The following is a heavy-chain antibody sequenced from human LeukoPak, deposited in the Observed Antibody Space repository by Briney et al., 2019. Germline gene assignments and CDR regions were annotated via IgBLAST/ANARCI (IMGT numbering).Heavy chain of an antibody. CDR3: ARVQLQLGRLAGYFQH. CDR2: IKQDGSEK. V-gene: IGHV3-7*01. D-gene: IGHD2-2*01. CDR1: GFTFSSYW. Sequence: GGSLRLSCAASGFTFSSYWMSWVRQAPGKGLEWVANIKQDGSEKYYVDSVKGRFTISRDNAKNSLYLQMNSLRAEDTAVYYCARVQLQLGRLAGYFQHWGQGTLVTVSS. J-gene: IGHJ1*01.